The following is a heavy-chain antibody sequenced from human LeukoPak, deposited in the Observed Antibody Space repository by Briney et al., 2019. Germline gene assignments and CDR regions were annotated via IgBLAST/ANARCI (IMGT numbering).Heavy chain of an antibody. CDR1: GGTFSSYA. CDR3: ARALGYYYDSSGYYYFDY. Sequence: ASVKVSCKASGGTFSSYAISWVRQAPGQGLEWMGGIIPIFGTANYAQKFQGRVTITTDESTSTAYMELSSLRSEDTAVYYCARALGYYYDSSGYYYFDYWGQGTLVTVSS. J-gene: IGHJ4*02. D-gene: IGHD3-22*01. V-gene: IGHV1-69*05. CDR2: IIPIFGTA.